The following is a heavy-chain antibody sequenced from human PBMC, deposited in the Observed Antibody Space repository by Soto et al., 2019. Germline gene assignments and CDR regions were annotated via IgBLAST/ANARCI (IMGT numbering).Heavy chain of an antibody. J-gene: IGHJ5*02. CDR3: ARQRLGIVVVVAATFDP. V-gene: IGHV4-39*01. D-gene: IGHD2-15*01. CDR1: GGSISSSSYY. CDR2: IYYSGST. Sequence: SETLSLTCTVSGGSISSSSYYWGWIRQPPGKGLEWIGSIYYSGSTYYNPSLKSRVTISVDTSKNQFSLKLSSVTAADTAVYYCARQRLGIVVVVAATFDPWGQGTLVTVS.